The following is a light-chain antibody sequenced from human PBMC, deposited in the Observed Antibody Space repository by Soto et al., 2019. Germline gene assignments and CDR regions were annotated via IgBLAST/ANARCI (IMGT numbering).Light chain of an antibody. CDR1: HNINYW. Sequence: DIQMTQSPATVSASVGDRVTITCRASHNINYWLAWYQQRPGSAPKLLIYDVSTLQSGVPSRFSGSHSGTEFSLSISTLQPDGFATYYCQHSAFDSQTFGAGTKVEV. CDR3: QHSAFDSQT. CDR2: DVS. J-gene: IGKJ4*02. V-gene: IGKV1-5*01.